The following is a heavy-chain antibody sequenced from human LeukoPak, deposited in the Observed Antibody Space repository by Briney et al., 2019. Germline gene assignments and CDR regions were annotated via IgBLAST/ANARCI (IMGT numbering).Heavy chain of an antibody. V-gene: IGHV4-30-2*01. CDR1: GGSISSGGYS. CDR2: IYQNGNT. CDR3: ARGPYTSGWFSFDY. Sequence: SETLSLTCAVSGGSISSGGYSWSWIRQPPGKGLEWIGYIYQNGNTYYNPSLKSRVTISADTSKNQFSLKLSSVTAADTAVYYCARGPYTSGWFSFDYWGQGTLVTVSS. J-gene: IGHJ4*02. D-gene: IGHD6-19*01.